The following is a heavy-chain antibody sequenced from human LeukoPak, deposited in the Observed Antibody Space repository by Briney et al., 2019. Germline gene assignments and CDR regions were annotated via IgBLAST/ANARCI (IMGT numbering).Heavy chain of an antibody. CDR3: ARTIVGASNYYYYYYMDV. Sequence: GASVKVSCKASGYTFTGYYVHWVRQAPGQGLEWMGWINPNTGGTNYAQQFQGRVTMTRATSISTAYMELSRLRSDDTAIYYCARTIVGASNYYYYYYMDVWGKGTTVTISS. CDR2: INPNTGGT. CDR1: GYTFTGYY. J-gene: IGHJ6*03. V-gene: IGHV1-2*02. D-gene: IGHD1-26*01.